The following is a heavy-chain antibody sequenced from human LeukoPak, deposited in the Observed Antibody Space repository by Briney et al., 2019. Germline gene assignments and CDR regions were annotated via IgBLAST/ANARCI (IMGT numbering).Heavy chain of an antibody. Sequence: SETLSLTCTVSGGSISSYYWSWIRQPPGKGLEWIGYIYYSGSTNYNPSLKSRVTISEDTSKKQFSLKKSRVTAAEAAVYYCGLTNYTPSLKSRLTISVPTSNIHFSLKLSSVPAADTAVYYCARVDTAMGYYYYYYMDVWGKGTTVTVSS. J-gene: IGHJ6*03. V-gene: IGHV4-59*01. D-gene: IGHD3-10*01. CDR3: GLTNYTPSLKSRLTISVPTSNIHFSLKLSSVPAADTAVYYCARVDTAMGYYYYYYMDV. CDR1: GGSISSYY. CDR2: IYYSGST.